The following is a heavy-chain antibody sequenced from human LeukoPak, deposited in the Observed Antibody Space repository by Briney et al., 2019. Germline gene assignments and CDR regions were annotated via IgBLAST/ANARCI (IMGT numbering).Heavy chain of an antibody. D-gene: IGHD4-23*01. CDR3: ARVAGNAGLGAFDI. V-gene: IGHV1-8*01. J-gene: IGHJ3*02. Sequence: GASVKVSCKASGYTFTSYDINWVRQATGQGLEWMGWMNPNSGNTGYAQKFQGRVTMTRNTSISTAYMELSSLRSDDTAVYYCARVAGNAGLGAFDIWGQGTMVTVSS. CDR2: MNPNSGNT. CDR1: GYTFTSYD.